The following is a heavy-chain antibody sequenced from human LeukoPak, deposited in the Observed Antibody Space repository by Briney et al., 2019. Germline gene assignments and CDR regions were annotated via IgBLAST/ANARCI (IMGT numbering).Heavy chain of an antibody. Sequence: GGSLRLPCAASGFTFSSYSMNWVRQAPGKGLEWVSYISSSSSTIYYADSVKGRFTISRDNAKNSLYLQMNSLRAEDTAVYYCARDRHYGSGSFLGTFDYWGQGTLVTVSS. J-gene: IGHJ4*02. CDR1: GFTFSSYS. V-gene: IGHV3-48*04. D-gene: IGHD3-10*01. CDR3: ARDRHYGSGSFLGTFDY. CDR2: ISSSSSTI.